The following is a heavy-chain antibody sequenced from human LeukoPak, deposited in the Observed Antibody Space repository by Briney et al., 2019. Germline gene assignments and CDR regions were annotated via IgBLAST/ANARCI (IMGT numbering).Heavy chain of an antibody. V-gene: IGHV4-38-2*01. Sequence: SETLSLTCAVSGYSIGSGYYWGWIRQPPGKGQGWIGGIYHSGSTYYNPSLKSRVTISVDTSRNQFSLKLTSVTAADTAVYYCARRNNGYDYLDYWGQGTLVTVSS. CDR2: IYHSGST. CDR3: ARRNNGYDYLDY. J-gene: IGHJ4*02. CDR1: GYSIGSGYY. D-gene: IGHD5-12*01.